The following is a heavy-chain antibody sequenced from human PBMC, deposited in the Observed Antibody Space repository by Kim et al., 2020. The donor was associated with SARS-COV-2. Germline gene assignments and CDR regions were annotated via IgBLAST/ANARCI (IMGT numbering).Heavy chain of an antibody. V-gene: IGHV1-69*13. CDR2: IIPIFGTA. D-gene: IGHD6-6*01. J-gene: IGHJ6*02. Sequence: SVKVSCKASGGTFSSYAISWVRQAPGQGLEWMGGIIPIFGTANYAQKFQGRVTITADESTSTAYMELSSLRSEDTAVYYCARVRSSSSRVTNYYYYGMDVWGQGTTVTVSS. CDR1: GGTFSSYA. CDR3: ARVRSSSSRVTNYYYYGMDV.